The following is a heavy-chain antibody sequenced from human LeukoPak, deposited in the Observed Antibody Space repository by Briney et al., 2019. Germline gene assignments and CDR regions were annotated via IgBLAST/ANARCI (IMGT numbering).Heavy chain of an antibody. Sequence: PGESLKISCKASGYSFTTYWIAWVRQMPGKGLEWMGMIYPGYSDTIYSPSFQGQITISVDKSINIAYLQWSSLKASDTAMYYCARLLQGVAGTWGYWGQGTLVTVS. V-gene: IGHV5-51*01. CDR3: ARLLQGVAGTWGY. J-gene: IGHJ4*02. CDR1: GYSFTTYW. D-gene: IGHD6-19*01. CDR2: IYPGYSDT.